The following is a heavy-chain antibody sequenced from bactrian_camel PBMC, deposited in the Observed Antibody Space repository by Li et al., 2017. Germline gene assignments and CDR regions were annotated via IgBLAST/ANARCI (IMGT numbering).Heavy chain of an antibody. J-gene: IGHJ4*01. CDR3: AAPRPADGWGTYTSLPPEEYFEY. V-gene: IGHV3S55*01. CDR1: GPSYRNYT. CDR2: IDSDDTT. D-gene: IGHD3*01. Sequence: HVQLVESGGGAAQAGGSLTLSCAVSGPSYRNYTMGWFRQAPGKEREGVAAIDSDDTTSYADSVMGRFTISKDNAKNTPLLQMNSLNPEDGAMYYRAAPRPADGWGTYTSLPPEEYFEYWGQGTQVTVS.